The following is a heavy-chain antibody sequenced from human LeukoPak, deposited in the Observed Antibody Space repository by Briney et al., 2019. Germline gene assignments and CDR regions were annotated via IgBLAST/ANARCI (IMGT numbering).Heavy chain of an antibody. J-gene: IGHJ4*02. V-gene: IGHV3-30*04. Sequence: PGGSLRLSCAASGFTFSSYAMHWVRQAPGKGLEWVAVISYDGSNKYYADSVNGRFTISRDNSKNTLYLQMNSLRAEDTAVYYCARDQMVRGVITSGHWGQGTLVTVYS. CDR2: ISYDGSNK. D-gene: IGHD3-10*01. CDR1: GFTFSSYA. CDR3: ARDQMVRGVITSGH.